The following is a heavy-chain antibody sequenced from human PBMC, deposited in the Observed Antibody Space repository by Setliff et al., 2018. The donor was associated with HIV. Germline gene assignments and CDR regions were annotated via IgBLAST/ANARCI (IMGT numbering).Heavy chain of an antibody. V-gene: IGHV1-24*01. J-gene: IGHJ1*01. CDR1: GYTLTELS. CDR3: ATDPGYSSTWYSESFQH. D-gene: IGHD6-13*01. CDR2: FDPEDGET. Sequence: ASVKVSCKISGYTLTELSIHWVRQAPGKGLEWMANFDPEDGETFYAQKFRGRLTMTEDTSTDTAYMELSSLRSDDTAMYYCATDPGYSSTWYSESFQHWGQGTVGTVSS.